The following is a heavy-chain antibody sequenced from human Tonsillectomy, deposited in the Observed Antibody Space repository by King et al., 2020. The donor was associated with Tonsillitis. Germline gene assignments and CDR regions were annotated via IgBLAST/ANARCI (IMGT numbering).Heavy chain of an antibody. J-gene: IGHJ4*02. CDR2: ISGSGGST. CDR3: AKGRAYYDFWSGYSFFDY. D-gene: IGHD3-3*01. CDR1: GFTFSSYA. V-gene: IGHV3-23*04. Sequence: VQLVESGGGLVQPGGSLRLSCAASGFTFSSYAMSWVRQAPGKGLEWVSAISGSGGSTYYADSVKGRFTISRDNSKNTLYLQMNSLRAEDTAVYYCAKGRAYYDFWSGYSFFDYWGQGTLVTVSS.